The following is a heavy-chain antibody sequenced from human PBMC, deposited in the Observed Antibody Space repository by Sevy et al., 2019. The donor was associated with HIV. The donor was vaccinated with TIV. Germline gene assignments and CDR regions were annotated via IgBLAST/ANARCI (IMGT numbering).Heavy chain of an antibody. CDR2: ISYDGSNK. V-gene: IGHV3-30-3*01. Sequence: GGSLRLSCAASGFTFSSYAMHWVRQAPGKGLEWVAVISYDGSNKYYADSVKGRLTISRDNSKNTLYLQMNSLRAEDTAVYYCARDRRYSSRTRNYYYYYGMDVWGQGTTVTVSS. CDR1: GFTFSSYA. CDR3: ARDRRYSSRTRNYYYYYGMDV. J-gene: IGHJ6*02. D-gene: IGHD6-13*01.